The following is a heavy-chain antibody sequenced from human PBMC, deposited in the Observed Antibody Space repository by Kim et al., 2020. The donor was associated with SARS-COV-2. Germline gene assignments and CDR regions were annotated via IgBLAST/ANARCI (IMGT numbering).Heavy chain of an antibody. J-gene: IGHJ4*02. V-gene: IGHV4-59*09. Sequence: YYSGSTTYTPSHTSRLTISVDTSKNQFSLKLGSVTAADTAVYYCVRGFDYWGQGTLVTVSS. CDR3: VRGFDY. CDR2: YYSGST.